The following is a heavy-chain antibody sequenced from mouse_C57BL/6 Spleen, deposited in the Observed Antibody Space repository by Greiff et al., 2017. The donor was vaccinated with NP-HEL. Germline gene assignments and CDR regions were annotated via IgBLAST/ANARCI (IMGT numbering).Heavy chain of an antibody. V-gene: IGHV3-6*01. CDR3: AILLRRGFDY. J-gene: IGHJ2*01. CDR1: GYSITSGYY. D-gene: IGHD1-1*01. CDR2: ISYDGSN. Sequence: EVQLQESGPGLVKPSQSLSLTCSVTGYSITSGYYWNWIRQFPGNKLEWMGYISYDGSNNYNPSLKNRISITRDTSKNQFFLKLNSVTTEDTATYYCAILLRRGFDYWGQGTTLTVSS.